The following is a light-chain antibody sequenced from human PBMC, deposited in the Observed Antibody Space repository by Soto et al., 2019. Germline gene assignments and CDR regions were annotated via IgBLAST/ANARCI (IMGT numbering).Light chain of an antibody. V-gene: IGKV1-5*01. Sequence: IQMTQYPSTLSASVGDSVTITCLASQSIKRWLAWYQQNPGKAPQNLIYDASTLKSGVPSRFSASGSGTEFTLIISSLQPDDFATYYCQQRNIYPLTFGGAT. CDR3: QQRNIYPLT. CDR1: QSIKRW. CDR2: DAS. J-gene: IGKJ4*01.